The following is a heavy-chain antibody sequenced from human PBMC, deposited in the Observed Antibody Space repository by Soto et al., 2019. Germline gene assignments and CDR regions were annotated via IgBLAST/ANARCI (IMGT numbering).Heavy chain of an antibody. V-gene: IGHV1-69*01. CDR2: IIPIFGTA. D-gene: IGHD6-19*01. J-gene: IGHJ3*02. CDR1: VGTFSSYA. CDR3: ARRQTLQYSSGWDAFDI. Sequence: QVQLVQSGAEVKKPGSSVKVSCKASVGTFSSYAISWVRQAPGQGLEWMGGIIPIFGTANYAQKFQGRVTITADDSTSTAYMELSSLRSEDTAVYYCARRQTLQYSSGWDAFDIWVQGTMVTVSS.